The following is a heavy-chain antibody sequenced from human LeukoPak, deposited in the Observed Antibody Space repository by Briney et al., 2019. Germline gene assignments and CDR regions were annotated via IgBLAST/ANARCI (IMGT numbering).Heavy chain of an antibody. CDR1: GYTFTGYY. V-gene: IGHV1-2*02. J-gene: IGHJ4*02. D-gene: IGHD6-19*01. Sequence: ASVKVSCKASGYTFTGYYMHWVRQAPGQGLEWMGWINPNSGGTNYAQKFQGRVTMTRDTSISTAYMELTRLRSDDTDVYYCARLERSGPNYWGQGTLVTVSS. CDR2: INPNSGGT. CDR3: ARLERSGPNY.